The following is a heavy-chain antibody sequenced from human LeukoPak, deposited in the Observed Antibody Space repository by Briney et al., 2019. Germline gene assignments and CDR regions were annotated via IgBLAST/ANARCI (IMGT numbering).Heavy chain of an antibody. D-gene: IGHD3-3*01. J-gene: IGHJ4*02. Sequence: GGSLRLSCAASGFTFDDYAMHWVRQAPGKGLEWVSAISGSGGSTYYADSVKGRFTISRDNSKNTLYLQMNSLRAEDTAVYYCAKDLDFWSGYPRYDYWGQGTLVTVSS. CDR1: GFTFDDYA. V-gene: IGHV3-23*01. CDR3: AKDLDFWSGYPRYDY. CDR2: ISGSGGST.